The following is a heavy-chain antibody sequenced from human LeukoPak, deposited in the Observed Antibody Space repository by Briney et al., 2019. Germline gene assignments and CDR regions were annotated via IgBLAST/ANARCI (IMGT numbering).Heavy chain of an antibody. D-gene: IGHD4-11*01. CDR2: IYYSGST. CDR1: GGSISSYY. J-gene: IGHJ6*02. Sequence: SETLSLTCTVSGGSISSYYWSWIRQPPGKGLEWIGYIYYSGSTYYNPSLKSRVTISVDTSKNQFSLKLSSVTAADTAVYYCARGQLLSYYYYGMDVWGQGTTVTVSS. V-gene: IGHV4-59*08. CDR3: ARGQLLSYYYYGMDV.